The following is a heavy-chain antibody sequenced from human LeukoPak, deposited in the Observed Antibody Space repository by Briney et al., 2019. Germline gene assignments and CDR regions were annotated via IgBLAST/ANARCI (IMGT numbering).Heavy chain of an antibody. V-gene: IGHV3-15*04. CDR2: TVSEIDGGTT. CDR1: GLTFSSYA. Sequence: GGSLRLSCAASGLTFSSYAMSWVRQVPGKGLEWVGQTVSEIDGGTTDYAAPVKGRFTISRDDSKSTLYLQMNSLKIEDTAVYYCTTDEDWNYARKDVWGQGATVIVSS. D-gene: IGHD1-7*01. CDR3: TTDEDWNYARKDV. J-gene: IGHJ6*02.